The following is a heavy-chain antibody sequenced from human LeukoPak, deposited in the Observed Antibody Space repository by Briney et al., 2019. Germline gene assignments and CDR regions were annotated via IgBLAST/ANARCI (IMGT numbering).Heavy chain of an antibody. D-gene: IGHD6-13*01. Sequence: GGSLRLSCAASGFTFSSYEMNWVRQAPGKGLEWVSYISSSGSTIYYADSVEGRFTISRDNAKNSLYLQMNSLRAEDTAVYYCARGDSSSYAFDIWGQGTMVTVSS. CDR1: GFTFSSYE. J-gene: IGHJ3*02. CDR2: ISSSGSTI. CDR3: ARGDSSSYAFDI. V-gene: IGHV3-48*03.